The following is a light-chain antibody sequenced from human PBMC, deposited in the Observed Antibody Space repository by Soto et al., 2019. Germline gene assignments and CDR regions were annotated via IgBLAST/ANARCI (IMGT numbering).Light chain of an antibody. CDR2: DAS. J-gene: IGKJ4*01. CDR3: QQYNSMPS. CDR1: HDVSRN. V-gene: IGKV1-33*01. Sequence: DLQMTQSPSSLSASEGDRVTITCQSSHDVSRNLNWFQQKPGEAPQLLIYDASNLERGVPSRFSGSGSGTDFTLTISSLQPEDVATYYCQQYNSMPSFGGGTEVEIK.